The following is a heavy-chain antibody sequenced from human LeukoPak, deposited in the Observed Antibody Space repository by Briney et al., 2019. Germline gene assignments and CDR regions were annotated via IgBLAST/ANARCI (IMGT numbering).Heavy chain of an antibody. CDR3: ARYIWGSYPTFEDY. V-gene: IGHV4-59*01. Sequence: SGPTLVNPSETLSLTCTVSGGSISSYYWSWIRQPPGKGLEWIGYISYSGSTNYNPSLKSRVTISVDTSKNQLSLKLNSVTAAGTAVYYCARYIWGSYPTFEDYWGQGSLVTVSS. D-gene: IGHD3-16*02. J-gene: IGHJ4*02. CDR2: ISYSGST. CDR1: GGSISSYY.